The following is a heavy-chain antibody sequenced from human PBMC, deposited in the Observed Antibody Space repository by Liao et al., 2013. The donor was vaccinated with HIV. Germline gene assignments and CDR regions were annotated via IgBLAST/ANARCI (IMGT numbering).Heavy chain of an antibody. CDR1: GGSFSGYY. J-gene: IGHJ4*02. D-gene: IGHD3-16*01. V-gene: IGHV4-34*01. Sequence: QVQLQQWGAGLLKPSETLSLTCAVYGGSFSGYYWSWIRQPPGKGLEWIGEINHSGSTNYNPSLKSRVTISVDTSKNQFSLKLSSVTAADTAVYYCARGRGLRRGLFDYWGQGTLVTVSS. CDR3: ARGRGLRRGLFDY. CDR2: INHSGST.